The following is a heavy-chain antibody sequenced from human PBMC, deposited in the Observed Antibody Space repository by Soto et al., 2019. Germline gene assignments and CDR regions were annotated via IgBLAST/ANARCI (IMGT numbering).Heavy chain of an antibody. J-gene: IGHJ5*02. D-gene: IGHD1-26*01. CDR1: GGSISIYY. CDR3: ARASGSYSGDWFDP. CDR2: IYTSGST. V-gene: IGHV4-4*07. Sequence: SDTLSLTYTVSGGSISIYYWSWMRQPAGKGLEWIGRIYTSGSTNYNPSLKSRVTMSVDTPKNQFSLKLSSVTAADTAVYFCARASGSYSGDWFDPWGQGTLVTVSS.